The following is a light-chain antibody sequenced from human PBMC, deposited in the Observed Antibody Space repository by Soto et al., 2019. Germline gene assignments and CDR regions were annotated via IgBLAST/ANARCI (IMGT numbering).Light chain of an antibody. CDR3: SAYAGGNNLV. CDR1: SSDVGAYNY. Sequence: QAVVTQPPSASGSPGQSVTISCTGTSSDVGAYNYVSWYQQHPGTAPKLRIYEVTKRPSGVPDRFSGSQSGNTASLTVSGLQAEDEADYYCSAYAGGNNLVLGGGTQLTVL. CDR2: EVT. V-gene: IGLV2-8*01. J-gene: IGLJ3*02.